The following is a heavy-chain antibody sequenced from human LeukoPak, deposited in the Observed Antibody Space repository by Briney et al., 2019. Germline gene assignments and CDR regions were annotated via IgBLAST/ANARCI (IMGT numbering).Heavy chain of an antibody. CDR2: ISSSSTYI. V-gene: IGHV3-21*01. CDR1: GFIFSSYN. D-gene: IGHD3-22*01. CDR3: ARESYDSSGFDY. J-gene: IGHJ4*02. Sequence: GRSLRLSCAASGFIFSSYNLHWVRQAPGAGLEWVSSISSSSTYIYYADSVKGRFAISRDNAKNSLYLQMNSLRAEDTAVYYCARESYDSSGFDYWGQGTLVTVSS.